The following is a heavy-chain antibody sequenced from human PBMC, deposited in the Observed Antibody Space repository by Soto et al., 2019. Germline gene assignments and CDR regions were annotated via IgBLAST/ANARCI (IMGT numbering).Heavy chain of an antibody. CDR1: GGSLSTNP. CDR2: TGSGTGPG. CDR3: ARRDSGGFYRLFDS. J-gene: IGHJ4*02. D-gene: IGHD2-15*01. V-gene: IGHV1-69*06. Sequence: QVQLVQSGTEVKKPGSSVKVSCKASGGSLSTNPISWVRQAPGQGLEWMGGTGSGTGPGNHAQKFQGRLTVPPDKSTSNVYMGLTHLSSEDTAVYYWARRDSGGFYRLFDSWGQGTLVTVSS.